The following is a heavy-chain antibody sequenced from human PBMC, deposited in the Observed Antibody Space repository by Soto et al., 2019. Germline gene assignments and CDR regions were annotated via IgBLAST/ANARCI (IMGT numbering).Heavy chain of an antibody. CDR3: ARDDEMVYFDY. CDR1: GFTFSSHS. V-gene: IGHV3-48*01. D-gene: IGHD2-8*01. CDR2: ISSSSRTI. Sequence: EVQLVESGGGLVQPGGSLRLSCAASGFTFSSHSMNWVRQAPGKGLEWVSYISSSSRTIYYADSVKGRFTSSRDNAKNSLYLQMNSLRAEDTAVYYCARDDEMVYFDYWGQGTLVTVSS. J-gene: IGHJ4*02.